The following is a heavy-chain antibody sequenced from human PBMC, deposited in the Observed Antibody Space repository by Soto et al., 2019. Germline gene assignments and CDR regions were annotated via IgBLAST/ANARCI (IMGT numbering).Heavy chain of an antibody. J-gene: IGHJ3*01. CDR3: ARGDRGAFDL. D-gene: IGHD1-26*01. Sequence: EVQLVESGGGLVRPGGSLRLSCAASGFTFSYYWMHWVHQAPGKGLVWVSRIHSDGSSTTYADFVKGRFIISRDNARNTADLQMNSVRVEDTAVYYCARGDRGAFDLWGQGTVVTVSS. CDR2: IHSDGSST. CDR1: GFTFSYYW. V-gene: IGHV3-74*01.